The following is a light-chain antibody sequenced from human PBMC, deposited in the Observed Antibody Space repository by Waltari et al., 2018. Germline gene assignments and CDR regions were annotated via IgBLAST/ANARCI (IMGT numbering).Light chain of an antibody. V-gene: IGKV4-1*01. Sequence: DIVMTQSPDSLPVSLGERATINCKSSQSVLYSVNNKNDLAWYQQKPGHSPKLLISWASTRESGVPDRFSGSGSGTDFTLTISSLQAEDVAVYYCQQYYTNPITFGPGTKVELK. CDR3: QQYYTNPIT. CDR2: WAS. J-gene: IGKJ3*01. CDR1: QSVLYSVNNKND.